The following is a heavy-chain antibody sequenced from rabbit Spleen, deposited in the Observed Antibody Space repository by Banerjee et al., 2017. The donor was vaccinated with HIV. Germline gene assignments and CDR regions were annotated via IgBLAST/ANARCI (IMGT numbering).Heavy chain of an antibody. CDR3: GRDLVGVISWSFGW. D-gene: IGHD2-1*01. CDR1: AFSFSRGYD. Sequence: QQLVESGGGLVKPGASLTLTCKASAFSFSRGYDMCWVRQAPGKGMEWIACIYGGGSGSTAYASGAKGRFTFSRASSAAVPLGRTSVTAADRATYFCGRDLVGVISWSFGWWGQGSLVTVS. CDR2: IYGGGSGST. J-gene: IGHJ4*01. V-gene: IGHV1S40*01.